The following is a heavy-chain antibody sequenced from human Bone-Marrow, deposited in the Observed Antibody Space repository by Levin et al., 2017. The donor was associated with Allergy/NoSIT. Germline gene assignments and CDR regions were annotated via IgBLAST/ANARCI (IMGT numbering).Heavy chain of an antibody. V-gene: IGHV1-2*02. J-gene: IGHJ3*02. CDR1: GYTFTGYY. Sequence: ASVKVSCKASGYTFTGYYMHWVRQAPGQGLEWMGWINPNSGGTNYAQKFQGRVTMTRDTSISTAYMELSRLRSDDTAVYYCARVLLWFGDRLADAFDIWGQGTMVTVSS. CDR3: ARVLLWFGDRLADAFDI. CDR2: INPNSGGT. D-gene: IGHD3-10*01.